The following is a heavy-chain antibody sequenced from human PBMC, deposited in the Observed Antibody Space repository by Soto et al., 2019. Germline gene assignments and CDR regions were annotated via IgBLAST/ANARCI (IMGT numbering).Heavy chain of an antibody. Sequence: GGSLRLSCISSGFTFNTYGMFWARQAPGTGLEWVAGIWYDGSYRYYVDSVKGRFTVSRDNSKNTLYLEMNNLRAEDTAVYYCARISGSGHLGWFDPWGQGTQVTVSS. CDR1: GFTFNTYG. J-gene: IGHJ5*02. CDR3: ARISGSGHLGWFDP. CDR2: IWYDGSYR. V-gene: IGHV3-33*07. D-gene: IGHD3-10*01.